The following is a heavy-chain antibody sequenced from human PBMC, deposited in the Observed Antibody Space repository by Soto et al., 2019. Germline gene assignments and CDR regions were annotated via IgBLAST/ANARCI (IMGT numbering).Heavy chain of an antibody. J-gene: IGHJ6*02. Sequence: SETLSLTCTVSGGSISGYYWSWIRQPPGKGLEWIGYMYNTGSTVYNPSFKSRVTISVDTSKNQFSLKLNSVTAADTAVYYCARDRVLRFLEWLPYYGMDVWGQGTTVTVSS. D-gene: IGHD3-3*01. CDR3: ARDRVLRFLEWLPYYGMDV. CDR2: MYNTGST. CDR1: GGSISGYY. V-gene: IGHV4-59*01.